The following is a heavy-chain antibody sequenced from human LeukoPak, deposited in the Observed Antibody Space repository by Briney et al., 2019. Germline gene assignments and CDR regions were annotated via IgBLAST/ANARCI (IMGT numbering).Heavy chain of an antibody. Sequence: GGSLRLSCAASGFTFSSYWMSWVRQAPGKGLEWVANIKQDGSEKYYVDSVKGRFTISRDNAKNSLYLQMNSLRAEDTAVYYCARGEIAYYDSSGYDYWGQGTLVTVSS. CDR3: ARGEIAYYDSSGYDY. J-gene: IGHJ4*02. V-gene: IGHV3-7*01. CDR2: IKQDGSEK. D-gene: IGHD3-22*01. CDR1: GFTFSSYW.